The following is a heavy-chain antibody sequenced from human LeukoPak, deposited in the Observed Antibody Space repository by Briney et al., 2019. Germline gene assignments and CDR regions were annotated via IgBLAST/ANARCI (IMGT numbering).Heavy chain of an antibody. CDR2: IYYSGST. Sequence: NSSETPSLTCTVSGGSISSYYWSWIRQPPGKGLEWIGYIYYSGSTNYNPSLKSRVTISVDTSKNQFSLKLSSVTAADTAVYYCASGYSGSYYVHWGQGTMVTVSS. V-gene: IGHV4-59*01. D-gene: IGHD1-26*01. J-gene: IGHJ3*01. CDR3: ASGYSGSYYVH. CDR1: GGSISSYY.